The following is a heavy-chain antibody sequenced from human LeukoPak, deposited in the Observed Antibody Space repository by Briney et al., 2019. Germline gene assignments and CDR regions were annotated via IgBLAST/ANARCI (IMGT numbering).Heavy chain of an antibody. D-gene: IGHD3-22*01. CDR2: ISYDGSDK. CDR1: GFTFSSYA. J-gene: IGHJ4*02. Sequence: GGSLRLSCAASGFTFSSYAMQWVRQAPGKGLEWVTLISYDGSDKYYADSVQGRFTISRDNSKNTLYLQMNSLRAEDTAVYYCAGEIRGYYVAYGGQGTLVTVS. CDR3: AGEIRGYYVAY. V-gene: IGHV3-30*01.